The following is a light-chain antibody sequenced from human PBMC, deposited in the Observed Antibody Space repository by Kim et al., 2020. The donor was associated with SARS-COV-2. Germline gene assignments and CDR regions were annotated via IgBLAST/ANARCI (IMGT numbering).Light chain of an antibody. CDR3: QKYYGAPFT. J-gene: IGKJ3*01. V-gene: IGKV1-27*01. CDR2: AAS. Sequence: ASVEDRVTITCGESQDIKNYLAWYQHKPGKVPELLIDAASTLQARVSTRFSGRASGTCFTLTIDNLQPEDVATYYCQKYYGAPFTFGPGTKVDIK. CDR1: QDIKNY.